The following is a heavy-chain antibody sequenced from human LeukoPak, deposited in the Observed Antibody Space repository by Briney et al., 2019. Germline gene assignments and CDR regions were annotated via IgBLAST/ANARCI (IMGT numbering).Heavy chain of an antibody. J-gene: IGHJ6*02. Sequence: AGGSLRLSCAASGFTFSDYYMSWIRQASGKGLEWVSYISSSGSTIYYADSVKGRFTISRDNAKNSLYLQMNSLRAEDTAVYYCARLVVLRYFDWFEYYYGMDVWGQGTTVTVSS. CDR1: GFTFSDYY. V-gene: IGHV3-11*01. D-gene: IGHD3-9*01. CDR3: ARLVVLRYFDWFEYYYGMDV. CDR2: ISSSGSTI.